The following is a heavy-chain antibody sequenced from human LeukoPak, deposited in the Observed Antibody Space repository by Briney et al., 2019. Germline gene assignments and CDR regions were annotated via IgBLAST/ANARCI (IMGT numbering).Heavy chain of an antibody. CDR2: IKHDGSEK. V-gene: IGHV3-7*03. Sequence: GVSLRLSCAASGFTFSSYWMSWVRQAPGKGLEWVASIKHDGSEKYYVDSVKGRFTISRDNAKNSLYLQMNSLRAEDTAVYYCARESPYYYDSSDAFDIWGQGTMVTVSS. CDR1: GFTFSSYW. D-gene: IGHD3-22*01. J-gene: IGHJ3*02. CDR3: ARESPYYYDSSDAFDI.